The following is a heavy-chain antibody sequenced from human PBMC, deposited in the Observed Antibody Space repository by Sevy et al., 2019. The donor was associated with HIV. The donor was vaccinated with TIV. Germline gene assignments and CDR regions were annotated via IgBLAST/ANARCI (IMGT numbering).Heavy chain of an antibody. Sequence: GESLKISCAASGFTFSAYSMNWVRQAPGKGLEWVSYISSSSGTIYYADSVKGQFTISRDNAKRSLYLQMNGLRAEDTAVYYCARAGGDCYSKNECWFVSWGQGTLVTVSS. CDR3: ARAGGDCYSKNECWFVS. CDR1: GFTFSAYS. D-gene: IGHD2-21*01. V-gene: IGHV3-48*01. J-gene: IGHJ5*01. CDR2: ISSSSGTI.